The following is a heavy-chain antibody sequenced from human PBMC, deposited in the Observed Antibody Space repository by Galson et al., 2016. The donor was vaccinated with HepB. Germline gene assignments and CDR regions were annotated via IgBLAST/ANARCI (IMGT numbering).Heavy chain of an antibody. V-gene: IGHV3-53*01. CDR3: ARGHDYGDYLAT. D-gene: IGHD4-17*01. J-gene: IGHJ4*02. Sequence: SLRLSCAASGFTLNGLAVHWVRQAPGKGLEWVSAIYSAGSAYYADSVKGRFTISRDEFENTLYLQMNSLRADDTALYYCARGHDYGDYLATWGQGSLVIVSS. CDR1: GFTLNGLA. CDR2: IYSAGSA.